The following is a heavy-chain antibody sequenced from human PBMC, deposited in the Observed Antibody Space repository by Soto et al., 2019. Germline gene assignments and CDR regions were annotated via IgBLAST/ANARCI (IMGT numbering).Heavy chain of an antibody. CDR2: INAGNGNT. CDR1: GYTFTSYA. CDR3: EREKWGTTVAYYYGMDV. V-gene: IGHV1-3*01. J-gene: IGHJ6*02. D-gene: IGHD4-17*01. Sequence: ASVKVSCKASGYTFTSYAMHWVRQAPGQRLEWMGWINAGNGNTKYSQKFQGRVTITRDTSASTAYMELSSLRSEDTAVYYCEREKWGTTVAYYYGMDVWGQGTTVTVSS.